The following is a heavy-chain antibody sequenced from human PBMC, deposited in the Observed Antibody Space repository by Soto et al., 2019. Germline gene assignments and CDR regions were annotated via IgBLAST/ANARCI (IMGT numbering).Heavy chain of an antibody. CDR3: ARLGEYYQSLAP. V-gene: IGHV4-59*08. J-gene: IGHJ5*02. D-gene: IGHD2-2*01. CDR2: IYYSGST. Sequence: PSETLSLTCTVSGGSISSYYWSWIRQPPGKGLEWIGYIYYSGSTNYNPSLKSRVTISVDTSKNQFSLKLSSVTAADTAVYYCARLGEYYQSLAPWGPGTLVTVSS. CDR1: GGSISSYY.